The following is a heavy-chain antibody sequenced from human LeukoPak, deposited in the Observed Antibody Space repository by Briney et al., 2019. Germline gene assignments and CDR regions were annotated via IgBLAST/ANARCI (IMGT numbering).Heavy chain of an antibody. CDR2: IWYDGYDK. V-gene: IGHV3-33*01. CDR1: GFTFNNYG. J-gene: IGHJ4*02. CDR3: ARDLWKYSSSSFDC. D-gene: IGHD6-6*01. Sequence: GRSLRLSCAASGFTFNNYGMHWVRQAPGKGLEWVAVIWYDGYDKYYADSVKGRFTISRDNSKNTLYLQMNSRRTEDTAVYYCARDLWKYSSSSFDCWGQGVLVTVSS.